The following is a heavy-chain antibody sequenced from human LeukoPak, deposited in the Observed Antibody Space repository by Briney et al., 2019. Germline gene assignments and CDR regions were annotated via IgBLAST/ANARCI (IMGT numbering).Heavy chain of an antibody. CDR1: GGSISSHY. CDR3: GRALGSGSYIDF. J-gene: IGHJ4*02. V-gene: IGHV4-59*11. Sequence: SETLSLTCTVSGGSISSHYWSWIRQPPGKGLEWIGYIYYSGSTNYNPSLKSRVTMSLDTSNKQFSLKLNSVTAADTAVYYCGRALGSGSYIDFWGQGTLVTVSS. CDR2: IYYSGST. D-gene: IGHD1-26*01.